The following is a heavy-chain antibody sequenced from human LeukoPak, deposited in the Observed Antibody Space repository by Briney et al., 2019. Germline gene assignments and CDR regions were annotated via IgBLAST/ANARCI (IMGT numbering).Heavy chain of an antibody. Sequence: GGSLRLSCAASGFTFSRYAMSWVRQAPGKGLEWVSAISGSGTSTYYADSVKGRLTISRDNSKNTLYLQMNSLRAEDTAVYYCAKGNEPSYYDILTGYQRVTYYYYYMDVWGKGTTVTVSS. D-gene: IGHD3-9*01. CDR3: AKGNEPSYYDILTGYQRVTYYYYYMDV. J-gene: IGHJ6*03. CDR1: GFTFSRYA. V-gene: IGHV3-23*01. CDR2: ISGSGTST.